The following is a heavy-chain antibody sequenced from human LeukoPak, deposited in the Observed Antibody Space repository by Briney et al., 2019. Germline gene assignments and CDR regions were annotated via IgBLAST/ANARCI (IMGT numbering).Heavy chain of an antibody. V-gene: IGHV3-49*04. J-gene: IGHJ4*02. Sequence: GGSLRLSCTASGFTFGDYAMTWVRQAPGKGLEWVGFIRSKVYGGTPEYAASVKGRFIISRDASKSIAYLQMNSLKTEDTAVYYCTRGRAFLDYWGRGTLVTVSS. CDR3: TRGRAFLDY. CDR2: IRSKVYGGTP. CDR1: GFTFGDYA.